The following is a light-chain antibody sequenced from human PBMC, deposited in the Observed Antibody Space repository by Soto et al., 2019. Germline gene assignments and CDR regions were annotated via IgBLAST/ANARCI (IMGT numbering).Light chain of an antibody. V-gene: IGKV1-12*01. CDR3: QQGNSFPIT. CDR1: QTVNSW. Sequence: DIQMTQSPSSVPASVGDRVTITCRASQTVNSWLAWYQQKPGKAPKLLIYAASSLQSGVPSRFSGSGSGTDFTLTISSLQPEDFATYYCQQGNSFPITFGQGTRLEIK. CDR2: AAS. J-gene: IGKJ5*01.